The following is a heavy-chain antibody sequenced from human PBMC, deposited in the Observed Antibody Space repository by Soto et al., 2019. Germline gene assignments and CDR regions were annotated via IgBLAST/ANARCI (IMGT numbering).Heavy chain of an antibody. D-gene: IGHD3-22*01. CDR1: GFSFSNYA. V-gene: IGHV3-48*02. CDR2: ISIGSGSI. Sequence: EVQLVESGGGLVQPGGSRRVSCAASGFSFSNYAMNWVRQAPGKGLEWVSYISIGSGSIFYADSVKGRFTISRDDAKNSLYMQMNTLRDEDTAVYYCVRDDRWAFDFWGQWTMFTVSS. CDR3: VRDDRWAFDF. J-gene: IGHJ3*01.